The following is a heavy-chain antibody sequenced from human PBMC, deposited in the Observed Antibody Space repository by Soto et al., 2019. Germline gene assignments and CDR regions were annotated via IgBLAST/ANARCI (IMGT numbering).Heavy chain of an antibody. CDR1: GYSFTSYW. J-gene: IGHJ6*02. Sequence: PGESLKISCKGSGYSFTSYWIGWVRQMPGKGLEWMGIIYPGDSDTRYSPSFQGQVTISADKSISTAYLQWSSLKASDTDMYYCARHFTPGGSRDTNYYYYYGMDVWGQGTTVTVSS. D-gene: IGHD2-2*01. CDR2: IYPGDSDT. CDR3: ARHFTPGGSRDTNYYYYYGMDV. V-gene: IGHV5-51*01.